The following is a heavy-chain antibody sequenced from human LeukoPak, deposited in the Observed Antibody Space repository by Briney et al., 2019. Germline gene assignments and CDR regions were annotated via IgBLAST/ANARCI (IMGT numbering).Heavy chain of an antibody. CDR1: GYTFSDYY. Sequence: ASVKVSCKTSGYTFSDYYIHWIRQAPGQGLEWMGWINPNSGGTNYAQKFQGRVTMTRDTSISTAYMELSRLRSDDTAVYYCARVAVAGMLDAFDIWGQGTMVTVSS. D-gene: IGHD6-19*01. CDR2: INPNSGGT. V-gene: IGHV1-2*02. J-gene: IGHJ3*02. CDR3: ARVAVAGMLDAFDI.